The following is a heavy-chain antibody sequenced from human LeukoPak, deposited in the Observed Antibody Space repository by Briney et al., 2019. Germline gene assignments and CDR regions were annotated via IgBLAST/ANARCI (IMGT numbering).Heavy chain of an antibody. V-gene: IGHV1-69*13. CDR2: IIPIFGTA. D-gene: IGHD3-10*01. CDR1: GYAFTSYA. Sequence: ASVKVSCKASGYAFTSYAISWVRQAPGQGLEWMGGIIPIFGTANYAQKFQGRVTITADESTSTAYMELSSLRSEDTAVYYCARDPSYYYGSGSGLDFDYWGQGTLVTVSS. CDR3: ARDPSYYYGSGSGLDFDY. J-gene: IGHJ4*02.